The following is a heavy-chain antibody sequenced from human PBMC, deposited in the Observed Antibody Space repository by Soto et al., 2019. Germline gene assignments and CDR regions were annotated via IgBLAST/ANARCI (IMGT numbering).Heavy chain of an antibody. J-gene: IGHJ6*02. V-gene: IGHV4-59*08. D-gene: IGHD4-17*01. CDR2: IYYSGST. CDR3: ARHGMTTVTEYYYGMDV. Sequence: SETLSLTCTVSGGSISSYYWSWIRQPPGKGLEWIGYIYYSGSTNYNPSLKSRVTISVDTSKNQFSLKLSSVTAADTAVYYCARHGMTTVTEYYYGMDVWGQGTTVTVSS. CDR1: GGSISSYY.